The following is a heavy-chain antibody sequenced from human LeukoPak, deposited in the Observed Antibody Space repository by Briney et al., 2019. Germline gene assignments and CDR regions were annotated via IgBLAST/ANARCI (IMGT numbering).Heavy chain of an antibody. J-gene: IGHJ6*02. CDR2: INPKSGAT. CDR1: GYTFTGYY. CDR3: AKGATEGYYYYYGLDV. V-gene: IGHV1-2*02. Sequence: VASVKVSCKAPGYTFTGYYMHWVRQAPGQGLEWMGWINPKSGATTYAQKFQDRVTLTRDTSINTAYMDLSGLTSDDTAVFYCAKGATEGYYYYYGLDVWGQGTTVTVSS.